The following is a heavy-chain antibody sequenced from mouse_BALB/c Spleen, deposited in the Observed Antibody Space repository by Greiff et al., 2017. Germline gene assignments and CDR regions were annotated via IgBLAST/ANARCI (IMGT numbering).Heavy chain of an antibody. V-gene: IGHV1-87*01. CDR3: AREGGYSDMDY. CDR1: GYTFTSYW. J-gene: IGHJ2*01. CDR2: IYPGDGDT. Sequence: VQLVQSGAELARPGASVKLSCKASGYTFTSYWMQWVKQRPGQGLEWIGAIYPGDGDTRYTQKFKGKATLTADKSSSTAYMQISSLASEDSAVYYCAREGGYSDMDYWGQGTTLTVSS. D-gene: IGHD2-3*01.